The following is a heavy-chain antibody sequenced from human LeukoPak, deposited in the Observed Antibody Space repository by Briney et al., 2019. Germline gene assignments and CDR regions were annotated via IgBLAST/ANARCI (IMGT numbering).Heavy chain of an antibody. CDR1: GFTFSTFW. J-gene: IGHJ4*02. D-gene: IGHD6-13*01. Sequence: GGSLRLSCAASGFTFSTFWMHWVRQAPGKGLEWVAFIRSDGTNQYYGDSVKGRFTISRDNSKNTLSLQMNSLRTEDTAVYYCASSFIADEDYWGQGTLVTVSS. CDR2: IRSDGTNQ. CDR3: ASSFIADEDY. V-gene: IGHV3-30*02.